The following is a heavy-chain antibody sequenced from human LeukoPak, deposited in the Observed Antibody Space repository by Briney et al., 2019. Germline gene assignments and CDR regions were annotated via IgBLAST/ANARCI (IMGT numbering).Heavy chain of an antibody. CDR1: GFTFSSYE. CDR3: VRSHCGGGSWYSRPLDY. D-gene: IGHD2-15*01. Sequence: GGSLRLSCAASGFTFSSYEMNWVRQAPGKGLEWVSYIGDVDTYKGYADSVRGRFTISRDNAKNSLYLETNSLRAEDTAVYYCVRSHCGGGSWYSRPLDYWGQGTLVTVSS. CDR2: IGDVDTYK. V-gene: IGHV3-48*03. J-gene: IGHJ4*02.